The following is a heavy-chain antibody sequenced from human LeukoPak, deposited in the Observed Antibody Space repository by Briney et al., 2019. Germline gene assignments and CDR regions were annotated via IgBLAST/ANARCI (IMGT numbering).Heavy chain of an antibody. J-gene: IGHJ4*02. CDR1: GFIFNNYA. CDR3: ARGDDGRSLDY. V-gene: IGHV3-9*01. Sequence: PGGSLRLSCAGSGFIFNNYAMHWVRQPPGKGLEWVSGISWNSGSIDYADSVKGRFTISRDNSENTLFLQMNSLRVEDSALYYCARGDDGRSLDYWGQGTRVTVSS. D-gene: IGHD5-24*01. CDR2: ISWNSGSI.